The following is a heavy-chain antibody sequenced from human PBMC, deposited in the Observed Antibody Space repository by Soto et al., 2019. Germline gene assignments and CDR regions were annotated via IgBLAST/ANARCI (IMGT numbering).Heavy chain of an antibody. CDR3: ARYGIVGAANFDY. Sequence: GASVKVSCKASGGTFSSYAISWVRQAPGQGLEWMGGIIPIFGTANYAQKFQGRVTITADESTSTAYMELSSLRSEDTAVYYCARYGIVGAANFDYWGQGTLVTVSS. CDR2: IIPIFGTA. CDR1: GGTFSSYA. V-gene: IGHV1-69*13. D-gene: IGHD1-26*01. J-gene: IGHJ4*02.